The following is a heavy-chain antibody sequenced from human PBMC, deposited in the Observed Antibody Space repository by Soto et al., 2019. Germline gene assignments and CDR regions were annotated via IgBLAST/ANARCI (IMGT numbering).Heavy chain of an antibody. J-gene: IGHJ3*02. CDR3: ARGVYGSGNYYTGPSAFDI. CDR1: GGTLSDHG. V-gene: IGHV1-69*06. D-gene: IGHD3-10*01. CDR2: TIPVFNTA. Sequence: QVQLEQSGAEVKKPGSSVKISCKASGGTLSDHGVSWLRQAPGQGLEWVGGTIPVFNTAKYAPKSQGRVTIAADKSTNIAYMALGSLRSDDTAFYYCARGVYGSGNYYTGPSAFDIWGQGTLVIVSS.